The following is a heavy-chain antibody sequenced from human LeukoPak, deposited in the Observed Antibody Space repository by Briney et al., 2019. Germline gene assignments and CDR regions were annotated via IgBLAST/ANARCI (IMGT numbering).Heavy chain of an antibody. CDR3: ARGPNSSGCSDY. CDR2: INHSGST. V-gene: IGHV4-34*01. J-gene: IGHJ4*02. D-gene: IGHD6-19*01. CDR1: GGSFSGYY. Sequence: SETLSLTCAVYGGSFSGYYWSWIRQPPGKGLEWIGEINHSGSTNYNPSLQSRVTISVDTSKNQFSLKLSSVTAADTAVYYCARGPNSSGCSDYWGQGTLVTVSS.